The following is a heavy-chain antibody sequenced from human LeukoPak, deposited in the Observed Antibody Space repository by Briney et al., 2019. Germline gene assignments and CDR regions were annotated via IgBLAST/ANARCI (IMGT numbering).Heavy chain of an antibody. D-gene: IGHD1-26*01. J-gene: IGHJ4*02. V-gene: IGHV3-30*02. CDR2: IRYDGSNK. Sequence: NPGGSLRLSCAASGFTFSSYGMHWVRQAPGKGLEWVAFIRYDGSNKYYADSVKGRFTISRDTSKNTLYLQMNSLRAEDTAVYFCAKDSRGVGMLGATWIDYWGQGTLVTVSS. CDR1: GFTFSSYG. CDR3: AKDSRGVGMLGATWIDY.